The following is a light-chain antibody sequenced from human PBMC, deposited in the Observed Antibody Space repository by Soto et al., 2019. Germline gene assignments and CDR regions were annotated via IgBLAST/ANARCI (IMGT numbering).Light chain of an antibody. J-gene: IGLJ2*01. V-gene: IGLV2-8*01. Sequence: QSALTQPPSASGSPGQSVTISCTGTSSDVGGYNCVSWYQQHPGKAPKLMIYEVSKRPSGVPDRFSGSKSGNTASLTVSGLQAEDEADYYCSSYAGSNIPVVFGAGTKLTVL. CDR3: SSYAGSNIPVV. CDR2: EVS. CDR1: SSDVGGYNC.